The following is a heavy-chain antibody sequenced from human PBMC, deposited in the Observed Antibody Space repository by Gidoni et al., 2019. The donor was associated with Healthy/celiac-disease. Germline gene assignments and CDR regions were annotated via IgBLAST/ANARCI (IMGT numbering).Heavy chain of an antibody. Sequence: EVQLVESGGGLVTPGGSLRLSCAASGFTFSSYSRNLVRQAPGKGREWVSSINSSSSYIYYADSVKGRFTISRDNAKNSLYLQMNSLRAENTAVYYCAKDSSYPHPSRDAFDIWGKGTMVTVSS. V-gene: IGHV3-21*01. J-gene: IGHJ3*02. CDR2: INSSSSYI. D-gene: IGHD6-13*01. CDR3: AKDSSYPHPSRDAFDI. CDR1: GFTFSSYS.